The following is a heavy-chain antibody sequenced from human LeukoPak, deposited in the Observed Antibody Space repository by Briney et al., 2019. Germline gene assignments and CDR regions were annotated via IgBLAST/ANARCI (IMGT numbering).Heavy chain of an antibody. CDR1: GFTFSSYS. J-gene: IGHJ5*02. D-gene: IGHD6-6*01. CDR3: ARDLRGGGGSSSSPA. Sequence: GGSLRLSCAASGFTFSSYSMNWVRQAPGKGLEWVSSISSSSSYIYYADSVKGRFTISRDNAKNSLYLQMNSLRAEDTAVYYCARDLRGGGGSSSSPAWGQGTLVTVSS. CDR2: ISSSSSYI. V-gene: IGHV3-21*01.